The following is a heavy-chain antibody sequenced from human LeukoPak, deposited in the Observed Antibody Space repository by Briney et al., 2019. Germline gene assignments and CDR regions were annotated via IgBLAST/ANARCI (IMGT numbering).Heavy chain of an antibody. CDR2: IYYSGST. CDR1: GGSISSSLYF. J-gene: IGHJ3*02. CDR3: ARHIDGFDI. Sequence: SVTLSLTCTVSGGSISSSLYFWGWIRQPPGSGLEWIGSIYYSGSTYYNPSLKSRVTISVDTSKNQFSLKMSSVTAADTAVYYCARHIDGFDIWGQGTMVTVS. V-gene: IGHV4-39*01.